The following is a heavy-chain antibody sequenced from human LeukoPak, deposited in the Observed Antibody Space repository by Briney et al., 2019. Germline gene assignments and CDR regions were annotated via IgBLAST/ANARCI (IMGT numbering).Heavy chain of an antibody. D-gene: IGHD2-2*01. V-gene: IGHV3-21*01. Sequence: GRSLRLSCAASGFTFSSYSMNWVRQAPGKGLEWVSSISSSSSYIYYADSVKGRFTISRDNAKNSLYLQMNSLRAEDTAVYYCAREGVVPAALDYWGQGTLVTVSS. J-gene: IGHJ4*02. CDR1: GFTFSSYS. CDR3: AREGVVPAALDY. CDR2: ISSSSSYI.